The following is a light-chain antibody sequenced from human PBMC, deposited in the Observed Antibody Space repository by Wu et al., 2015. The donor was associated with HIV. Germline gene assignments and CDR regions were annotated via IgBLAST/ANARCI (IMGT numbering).Light chain of an antibody. Sequence: EVVVTQSPATLSVSPGERATLSCKASQSISSSIAWYQQRPGRAPRLLIHGASTRATGIPARFSGSGSGTEFTLTISAMQSEDFGVYYCQQYYSWVGTFGQGTKVE. J-gene: IGKJ1*01. CDR3: QQYYSWVGT. CDR2: GAS. V-gene: IGKV3-15*01. CDR1: QSISSS.